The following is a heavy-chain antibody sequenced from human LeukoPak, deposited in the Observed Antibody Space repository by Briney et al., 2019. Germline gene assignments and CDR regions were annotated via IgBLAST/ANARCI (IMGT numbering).Heavy chain of an antibody. D-gene: IGHD2-2*01. J-gene: IGHJ5*02. CDR2: IYYSGST. CDR3: ASRLADIVVVPAAPVGWFDP. V-gene: IGHV4-59*08. Sequence: SETLSLTCTVSGGSISSYYWSWIRQPPGKGLEWIGYIYYSGSTYNPSLKSRVTISVDTSKNQFSLKLSSVTAADTAVYYCASRLADIVVVPAAPVGWFDPWGQGTLVTVSS. CDR1: GGSISSYY.